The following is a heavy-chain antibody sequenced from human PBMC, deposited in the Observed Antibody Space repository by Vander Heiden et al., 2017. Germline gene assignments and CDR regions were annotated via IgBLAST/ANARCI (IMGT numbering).Heavy chain of an antibody. CDR1: GFTFSNAW. J-gene: IGHJ4*02. Sequence: EVQLVESGGGLVKPGGSLRLSCAASGFTFSNAWMNWVRQAPGKGLEWVGRIKSKTEGGTTDYAAPVKGRFTISRDDSKNTLYMKMKSLKTEDTAVYYCTTDSRADYWGQGTMVTVYS. CDR2: IKSKTEGGTT. V-gene: IGHV3-15*07. CDR3: TTDSRADY.